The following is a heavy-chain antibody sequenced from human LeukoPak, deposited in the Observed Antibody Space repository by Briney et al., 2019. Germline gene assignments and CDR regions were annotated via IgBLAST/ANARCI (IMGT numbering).Heavy chain of an antibody. D-gene: IGHD3-22*01. CDR3: ARVSYYYDSSGYAHFDY. J-gene: IGHJ4*02. CDR2: INHSGST. CDR1: GGSFSGYY. Sequence: SETLSLTCAVYGGSFSGYYWSWIRQPPGKGLEWIGEINHSGSTNYNPSLKSRVTISVDTPKNQFSLKLSSVTAADTAVYYCARVSYYYDSSGYAHFDYWGQGTLVTVSS. V-gene: IGHV4-34*01.